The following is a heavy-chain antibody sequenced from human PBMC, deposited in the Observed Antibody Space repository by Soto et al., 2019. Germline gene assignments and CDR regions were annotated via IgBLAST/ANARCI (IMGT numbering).Heavy chain of an antibody. J-gene: IGHJ4*02. CDR2: IYYSGNT. CDR3: ARGPGGYDPFHS. V-gene: IGHV4-59*01. CDR1: GGSISSYY. D-gene: IGHD5-12*01. Sequence: SETLSLTCTVSGGSISSYYCSWIRQPPGKGLEWIGHIYYSGNTNYNPSLKSRVTLSVDTSKNQLSLKLNSVTAADTAVYNCARGPGGYDPFHSWGPGTLVTVS.